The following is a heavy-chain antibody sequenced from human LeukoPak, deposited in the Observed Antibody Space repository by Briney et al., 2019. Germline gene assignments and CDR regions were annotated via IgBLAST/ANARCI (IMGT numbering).Heavy chain of an antibody. J-gene: IGHJ5*02. D-gene: IGHD1-26*01. CDR3: GRWASTLTFDP. Sequence: GGSLRLSCVASGLIFSDYWMHWVRQAPGQGLVWVSRISSDGTSQSYADSVKGRFTISRDNAKNTLYLQINSLGAEDTAVYYCGRWASTLTFDPRGQGTRVTVSS. V-gene: IGHV3-74*01. CDR2: ISSDGTSQ. CDR1: GLIFSDYW.